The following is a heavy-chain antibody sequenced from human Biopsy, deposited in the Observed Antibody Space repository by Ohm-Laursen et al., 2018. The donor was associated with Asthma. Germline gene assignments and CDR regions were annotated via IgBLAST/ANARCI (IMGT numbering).Heavy chain of an antibody. J-gene: IGHJ6*02. Sequence: SLRLSCAASGFTFRSYAMHWVRQAPGKGLEWVAVGGSYYDGGLKYYADSVNGRLTVSRDDSKNTLYLQMNSVRPDDTAVYFCARERAGVLGSYNGMDVWGPGTTVSVSS. CDR2: GGSYYDGGLK. CDR3: ARERAGVLGSYNGMDV. V-gene: IGHV3-30-3*01. CDR1: GFTFRSYA. D-gene: IGHD2-8*01.